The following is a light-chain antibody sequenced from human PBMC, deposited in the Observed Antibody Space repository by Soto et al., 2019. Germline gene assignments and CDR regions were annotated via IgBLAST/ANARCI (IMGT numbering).Light chain of an antibody. CDR1: SSDVGAYNW. Sequence: QSALTQPASVSGSPGQSITISCTGTSSDVGAYNWVSWYQQHPGKAPKLMICDVRNRPSGVSNRFSGSKSGNTASLTISGVQAEDEADYYSSSYTSSSSVVFGGGTKLTVL. CDR3: SSYTSSSSVV. V-gene: IGLV2-14*03. CDR2: DVR. J-gene: IGLJ2*01.